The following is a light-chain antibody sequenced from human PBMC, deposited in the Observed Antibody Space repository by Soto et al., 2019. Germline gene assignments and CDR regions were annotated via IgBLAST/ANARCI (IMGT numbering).Light chain of an antibody. J-gene: IGLJ2*01. CDR1: SSDIGGYNY. CDR3: SSYTSSRTLV. Sequence: QSVLTQPASVSGSPGQSITISCTGTSSDIGGYNYVSWYQHHPGRAPKLMIYEVSNRPSGISSRFSGSKSGNTASLTISGLQAEDEAAYYCSSYTSSRTLVFGGGTKVTVL. V-gene: IGLV2-14*01. CDR2: EVS.